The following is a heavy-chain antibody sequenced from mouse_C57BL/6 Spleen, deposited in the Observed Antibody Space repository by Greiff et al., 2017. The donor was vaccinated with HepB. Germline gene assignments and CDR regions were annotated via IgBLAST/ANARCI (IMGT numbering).Heavy chain of an antibody. V-gene: IGHV1-72*01. CDR2: IDPNSGGT. D-gene: IGHD2-4*01. CDR3: ARYYDYDCAWFAY. Sequence: QVHVKQSGAELVKPGASVKLSCKASGYTFTSYWMHWVKQRPGRGLEWIGRIDPNSGGTKYNEKFKSKATLTVAKPSSTAYMQLSSLTSADSAVYYCARYYDYDCAWFAYWGQGTLVTVSA. CDR1: GYTFTSYW. J-gene: IGHJ3*01.